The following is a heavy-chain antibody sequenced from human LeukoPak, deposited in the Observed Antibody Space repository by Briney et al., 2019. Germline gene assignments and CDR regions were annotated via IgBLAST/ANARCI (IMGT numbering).Heavy chain of an antibody. D-gene: IGHD2-2*01. V-gene: IGHV3-15*01. Sequence: PGGSLRLSCAASGFSFNNAWMSWVRQAPGKGLEWVGRIKSKTDGGTADYVAPVKGRFTISRDDSKSIAYLQMNSLKTEDTAVYYCTRAYQHGYYYYYMDVWGKGTTVTVSS. CDR3: TRAYQHGYYYYYMDV. CDR2: IKSKTDGGTA. CDR1: GFSFNNAW. J-gene: IGHJ6*03.